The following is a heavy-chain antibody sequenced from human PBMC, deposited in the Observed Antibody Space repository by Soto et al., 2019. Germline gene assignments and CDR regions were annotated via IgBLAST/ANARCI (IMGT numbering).Heavy chain of an antibody. CDR2: IKEDGSEK. V-gene: IGHV3-7*01. CDR1: GFTFSNYW. Sequence: GGSLRLSCAASGFTFSNYWMTWVRQAPGKGLEWVANIKEDGSEKHYVDSVKGRFTISRDNAKNSLYLQMNSLRVEDTAAYFCSRDVVVGAKALNYWGQGALVTVSS. CDR3: SRDVVVGAKALNY. D-gene: IGHD2-15*01. J-gene: IGHJ4*02.